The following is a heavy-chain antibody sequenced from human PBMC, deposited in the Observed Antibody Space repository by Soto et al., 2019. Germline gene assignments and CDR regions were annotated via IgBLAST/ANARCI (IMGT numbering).Heavy chain of an antibody. Sequence: EVQLLESGGGLVQSGGSLTISCTASGFVFSNYAVTWVRRTPGQGLEWVSAITASGGTAYYADCVKGRFTISRDNSRDNLFLHMSSLKADDTALYYCVRGIYPSSAGGPFDLWGQGTLVTVSS. CDR1: GFVFSNYA. CDR3: VRGIYPSSAGGPFDL. D-gene: IGHD6-13*01. J-gene: IGHJ4*02. V-gene: IGHV3-23*01. CDR2: ITASGGTA.